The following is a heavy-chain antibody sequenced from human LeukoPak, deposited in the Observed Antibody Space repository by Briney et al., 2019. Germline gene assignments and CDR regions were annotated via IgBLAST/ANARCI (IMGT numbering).Heavy chain of an antibody. J-gene: IGHJ4*02. CDR3: AREGVAATGLDY. D-gene: IGHD6-13*01. Sequence: ASVTVSCKASGYTFSIYNMHWVRQAPGQGLEWMGIINPSGGSTTNAQKFQGRVTMTRDTSTVYMELSSLRSEDTAVYYCAREGVAATGLDYWGQGTLVTVSS. CDR2: INPSGGST. CDR1: GYTFSIYN. V-gene: IGHV1-46*01.